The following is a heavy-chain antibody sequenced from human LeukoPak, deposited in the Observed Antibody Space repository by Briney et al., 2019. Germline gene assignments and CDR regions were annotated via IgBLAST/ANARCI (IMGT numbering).Heavy chain of an antibody. J-gene: IGHJ3*02. CDR3: ARFGVCSSTSCPGGDAFDI. CDR2: IYTSGST. CDR1: GGSISSGSYY. D-gene: IGHD2-2*01. Sequence: SETLSLTCTVSGGSISSGSYYWSWIRQPAGKGLEWIGRIYTSGSTNYNPSLKSRVTISVDTSKNQFSLKLSSVTAADTAVYYCARFGVCSSTSCPGGDAFDIWGQGTMVTVSS. V-gene: IGHV4-61*02.